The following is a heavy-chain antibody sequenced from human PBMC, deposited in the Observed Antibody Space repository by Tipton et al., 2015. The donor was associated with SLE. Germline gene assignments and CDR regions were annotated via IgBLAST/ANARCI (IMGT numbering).Heavy chain of an antibody. Sequence: TLSLTCAVSGASISGSSWWSWVRQPPGKGLEWIGEIDHSGSTTYTNYNPSLKRRVTISVDNSKNQFSLNLNSVTAADTAVYYCARVETTVIHPDYWGQGTLVTVSS. CDR1: GASISGSSW. CDR3: ARVETTVIHPDY. J-gene: IGHJ4*02. CDR2: IDHSGSTTYT. D-gene: IGHD4-17*01. V-gene: IGHV4-4*02.